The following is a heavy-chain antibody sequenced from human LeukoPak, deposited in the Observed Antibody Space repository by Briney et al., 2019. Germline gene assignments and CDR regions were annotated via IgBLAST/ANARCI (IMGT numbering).Heavy chain of an antibody. CDR3: EGDMDV. J-gene: IGHJ6*03. CDR1: GGALSSTYYY. CDR2: IYYSGST. V-gene: IGHV4-39*07. Sequence: PSETLSLTCTVSGGALSSTYYYWGWIRQPPGKGLEWIGSIYYSGSTYYNPSLKSRVTISVDTSKNQFSLKLSSVTAADTAVYYCEGDMDVWGKGTTVTVSS.